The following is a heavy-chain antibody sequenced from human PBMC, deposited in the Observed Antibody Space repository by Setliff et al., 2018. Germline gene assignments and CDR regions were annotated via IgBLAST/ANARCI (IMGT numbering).Heavy chain of an antibody. D-gene: IGHD1-26*01. V-gene: IGHV4-39*01. CDR2: IYYSGST. CDR3: ARTGTYRYFDY. J-gene: IGHJ4*02. CDR1: GGSVNSGYDN. Sequence: TLSLTCTVSGGSVNSGYDNWNWLRQPPGKGLEWIGSIYYSGSTYYNPSLRSRVTISVDTSKNQFSLNLSSVTAADTAVYYCARTGTYRYFDYWGQGALVTVSS.